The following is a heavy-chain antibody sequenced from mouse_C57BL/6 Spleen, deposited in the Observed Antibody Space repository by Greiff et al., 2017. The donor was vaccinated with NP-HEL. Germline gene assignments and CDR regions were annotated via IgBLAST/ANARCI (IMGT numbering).Heavy chain of an antibody. CDR3: ARGSDYGFAY. Sequence: QVQLQQPGAELVRPGSSVKLSCKASGYTFTSYWLDWVKQRPGQGLEWIGNIYPSDSETNYNQKFKDKATLAVDKSSSTAYMQLRSLTSEDSAVYYCARGSDYGFAYWGQGTLVTVAA. CDR2: IYPSDSET. V-gene: IGHV1-61*01. D-gene: IGHD2-4*01. CDR1: GYTFTSYW. J-gene: IGHJ3*01.